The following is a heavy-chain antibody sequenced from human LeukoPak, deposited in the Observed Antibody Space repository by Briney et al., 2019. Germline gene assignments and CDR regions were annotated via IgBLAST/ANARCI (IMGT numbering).Heavy chain of an antibody. CDR3: AKDATYCSSTSCYVGVDNRFDP. D-gene: IGHD2-2*01. CDR1: GFTFDDYA. V-gene: IGHV3-9*01. CDR2: ISWNSGSI. Sequence: PGGSLRLSCAASGFTFDDYAMHWVRQAPGKGLEWVSGISWNSGSIGYADSVKGRFTISRDNAKNSLYLQMNSLRAEDTALYYCAKDATYCSSTSCYVGVDNRFDPWGQGTLVTVSS. J-gene: IGHJ5*02.